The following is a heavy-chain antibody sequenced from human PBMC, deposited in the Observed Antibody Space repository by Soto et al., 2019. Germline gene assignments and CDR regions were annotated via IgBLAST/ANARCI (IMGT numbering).Heavy chain of an antibody. CDR3: ARPYPEYYDFWSGYWVGEDEQEVSDY. D-gene: IGHD3-3*01. V-gene: IGHV3-23*01. CDR1: GFTFSSYA. CDR2: ISGSGGST. J-gene: IGHJ4*02. Sequence: GGSLRLSCAASGFTFSSYAMSWVRQAPGKGLEWVSAISGSGGSTYYADSVKGRFTISRDNSKNTLYLQMNSLRAEDTAVYYCARPYPEYYDFWSGYWVGEDEQEVSDYWGQGTLVTVSS.